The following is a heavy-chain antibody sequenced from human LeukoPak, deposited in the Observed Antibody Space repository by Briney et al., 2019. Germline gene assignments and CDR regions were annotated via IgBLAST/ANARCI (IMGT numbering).Heavy chain of an antibody. Sequence: AASVKVSCKASGGTFSSYAISWVRQAPGQGLEWMGGIIPIFGTANHAQKFQGRVTITADESTSTAYMELSSLRSEDTAVYYCARVRLVPAAATSGYYYGMDVWGQGTTVTVSS. V-gene: IGHV1-69*13. J-gene: IGHJ6*02. CDR1: GGTFSSYA. D-gene: IGHD2-2*01. CDR2: IIPIFGTA. CDR3: ARVRLVPAAATSGYYYGMDV.